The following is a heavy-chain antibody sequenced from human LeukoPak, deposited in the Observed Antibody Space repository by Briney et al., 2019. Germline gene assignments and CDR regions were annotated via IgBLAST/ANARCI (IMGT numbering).Heavy chain of an antibody. D-gene: IGHD5-12*01. J-gene: IGHJ4*02. CDR2: VFHDGSP. Sequence: SGTLSLTCAVSGGSISSSSWWSWVRQPPGKGLEWIGEVFHDGSPNYNPSFRGRVTILVDKSKNQFSLKLSSVTAADTAVYYCARFDGGYDTFDYWGQGTLVTVSS. CDR3: ARFDGGYDTFDY. V-gene: IGHV4-4*02. CDR1: GGSISSSSW.